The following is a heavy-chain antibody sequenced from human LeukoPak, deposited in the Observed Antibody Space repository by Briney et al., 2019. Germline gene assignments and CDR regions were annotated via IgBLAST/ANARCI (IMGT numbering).Heavy chain of an antibody. CDR3: ARDPEWEPGHSVAYDI. Sequence: PGGSLRLSCAASGFTSGFTFRSFAMHWVRQAPGKGLEYVSGITSNGDRTYYANSVKGRFTMSRDNSKNTLYPQMGSLRVEDMAVYYCARDPEWEPGHSVAYDIWGQGTMFTVSS. CDR2: ITSNGDRT. J-gene: IGHJ3*02. V-gene: IGHV3-64*01. D-gene: IGHD1-26*01. CDR1: GFTFRSFA.